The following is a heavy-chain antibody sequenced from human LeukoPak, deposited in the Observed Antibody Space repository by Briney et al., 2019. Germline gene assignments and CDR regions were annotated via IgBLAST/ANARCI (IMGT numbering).Heavy chain of an antibody. D-gene: IGHD3-16*02. Sequence: GGSLRLSCAASGFTFSDYYMSWIRQAPGKGLGWVSYISSSGSTIYYADSVKGRFTISRDKSKNTLYLQMNSLRAEETAVYYCAKDSIVYYYYYMDVWGKGTTVTVS. CDR3: AKDSIVYYYYYMDV. CDR2: ISSSGSTI. J-gene: IGHJ6*03. CDR1: GFTFSDYY. V-gene: IGHV3-11*04.